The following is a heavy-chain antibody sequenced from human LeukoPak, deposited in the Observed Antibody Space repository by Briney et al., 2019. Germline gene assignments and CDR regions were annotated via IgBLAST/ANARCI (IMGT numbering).Heavy chain of an antibody. V-gene: IGHV1-2*02. CDR2: INPNSGGT. J-gene: IGHJ3*02. CDR1: GYTFTGYY. Sequence: ASVKVSCKASGYTFTGYYMHWVRQAPGQGLEWMGWINPNSGGTNYAQKFQGRVTMTRDTSISTAYMELSRLRSDDTAVYYCAREDDCSSTSCYGAFDIWGQGTMVTASS. D-gene: IGHD2-2*01. CDR3: AREDDCSSTSCYGAFDI.